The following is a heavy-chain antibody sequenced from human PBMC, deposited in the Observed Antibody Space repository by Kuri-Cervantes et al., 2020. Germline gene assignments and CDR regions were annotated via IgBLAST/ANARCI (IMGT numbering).Heavy chain of an antibody. CDR1: GFTFSSYD. Sequence: LSLTCAASGFTFSSYDMHWVRQSTGKGLEWVSLIETAGDTYYLGSVKGRFTISRDNAKNSLYLQMNSLRDEDTAVYYCARDVSVTASYPYWYFDLWGRGTLVTVSS. CDR2: IETAGDT. J-gene: IGHJ2*01. V-gene: IGHV3-13*01. CDR3: ARDVSVTASYPYWYFDL. D-gene: IGHD2-21*02.